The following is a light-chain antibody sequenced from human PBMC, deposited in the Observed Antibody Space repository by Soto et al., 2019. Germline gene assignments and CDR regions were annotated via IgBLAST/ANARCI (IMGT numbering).Light chain of an antibody. CDR1: QSISDT. CDR3: QQYGSSGT. V-gene: IGKV3-20*01. CDR2: GAS. Sequence: VITQSPATLSVSPGGRATLSCRASQSISDTLAWYQQKPGQAPRLLIYGASNRATGIPDRFSGSGSGTDFTLTISRLEPEDFAVYYCQQYGSSGTFGQGTKVDI. J-gene: IGKJ1*01.